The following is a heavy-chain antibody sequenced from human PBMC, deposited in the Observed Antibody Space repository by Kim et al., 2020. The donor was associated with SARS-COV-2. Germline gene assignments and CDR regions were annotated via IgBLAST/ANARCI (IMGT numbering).Heavy chain of an antibody. CDR3: ARVVAYYYYGMDV. V-gene: IGHV3-11*05. Sequence: ADSVKGRFTSSRDNAKNSLYLQMNSLRAEDTAVYYCARVVAYYYYGMDVWGQGTTVTVSS. D-gene: IGHD5-12*01. J-gene: IGHJ6*02.